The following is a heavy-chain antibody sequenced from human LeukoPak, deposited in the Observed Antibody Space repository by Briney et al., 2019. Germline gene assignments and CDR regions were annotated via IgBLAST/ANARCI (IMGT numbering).Heavy chain of an antibody. D-gene: IGHD1-1*01. V-gene: IGHV3-20*04. CDR1: GLTFDDHG. CDR3: ARDVSWGTSYFDY. J-gene: IGHJ4*02. CDR2: INWNGGST. Sequence: PGGSLRLSCIASGLTFDDHGKSWVRQVPGKGLEWVSNINWNGGSTGYVDSVKGRFTISRANGKNSLYLQMNSLRVEDTAFYYRARDVSWGTSYFDYWGQGILVTVSS.